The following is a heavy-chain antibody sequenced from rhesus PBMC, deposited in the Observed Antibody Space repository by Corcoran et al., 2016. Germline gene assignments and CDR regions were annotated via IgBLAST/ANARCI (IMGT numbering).Heavy chain of an antibody. CDR1: GYTFTDYY. J-gene: IGHJ2*01. CDR3: TRSAGRDWYFDL. Sequence: QVQLVQSGAEVKKPGSSVKVSCKASGYTFTDYYIHWVRQAPRQGLEWMGWINPYSGNTKYAQKFQGRVTVTRDTSTSTAYMELSSLRSEDTAVYYCTRSAGRDWYFDLWALAPQSPSPQ. CDR2: INPYSGNT. D-gene: IGHD1-44*01. V-gene: IGHV1S2*01.